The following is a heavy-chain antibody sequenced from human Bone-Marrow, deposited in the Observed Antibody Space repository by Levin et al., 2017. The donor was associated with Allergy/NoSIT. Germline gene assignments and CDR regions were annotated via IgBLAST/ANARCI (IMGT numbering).Heavy chain of an antibody. D-gene: IGHD3-10*01. CDR2: ISYSGHST. V-gene: IGHV3-64*01. Sequence: GGSLRLSCAASGFTFSSYSMHWVRQAPGRGLEYVSAISYSGHSTSYVNSVKGRFTISRDNSKNMLYLQLGSLRTEDTAVYYCARDENGSGSYYDYWGQGTLVTVSS. J-gene: IGHJ4*02. CDR1: GFTFSSYS. CDR3: ARDENGSGSYYDY.